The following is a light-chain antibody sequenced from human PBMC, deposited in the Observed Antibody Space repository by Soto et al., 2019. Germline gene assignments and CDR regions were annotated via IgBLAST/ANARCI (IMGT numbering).Light chain of an antibody. V-gene: IGKV1-33*01. CDR3: QQYYSNLPT. J-gene: IGKJ4*01. CDR1: QDISNY. Sequence: DIQMTQSPSSLSASVGDRVTITCQASQDISNYLNWYQQKPGKAPKLLIYDASNLETGVPSRFSGSGSGTDFTFTISSLQAEDVAVYYCQQYYSNLPTFGGGTKVEIK. CDR2: DAS.